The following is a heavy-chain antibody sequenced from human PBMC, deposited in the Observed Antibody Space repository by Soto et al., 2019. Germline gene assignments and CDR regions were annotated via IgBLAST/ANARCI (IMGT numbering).Heavy chain of an antibody. Sequence: QVQLQQWGAGLLKPSETLSLTCAVYGGSFSGYYWSWIRQPPGKGLEWIGEINHSGSTNYNPSLKRRVTISVDTSKNQFSLKLSSVTAADTAVYYCARFTNGSGSYYNVGYFDYWGQGTLVTVSS. D-gene: IGHD3-10*01. CDR1: GGSFSGYY. J-gene: IGHJ4*02. V-gene: IGHV4-34*01. CDR3: ARFTNGSGSYYNVGYFDY. CDR2: INHSGST.